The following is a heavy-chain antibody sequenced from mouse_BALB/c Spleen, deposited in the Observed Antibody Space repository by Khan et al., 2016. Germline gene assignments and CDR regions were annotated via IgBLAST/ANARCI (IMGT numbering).Heavy chain of an antibody. J-gene: IGHJ2*01. D-gene: IGHD1-1*01. Sequence: QMQLEESGAELVKAGASVKMSCKASGYTFTSYWMHWVKQRLGQGLEWFAETNPTNGRTYYNEKFKSKATLTVDKSSSTAYMLLSGPTFEDSAVHYCARIKKIVATYFDYWGQGTTLTVSS. CDR1: GYTFTSYW. CDR2: TNPTNGRT. CDR3: ARIKKIVATYFDY. V-gene: IGHV1S81*02.